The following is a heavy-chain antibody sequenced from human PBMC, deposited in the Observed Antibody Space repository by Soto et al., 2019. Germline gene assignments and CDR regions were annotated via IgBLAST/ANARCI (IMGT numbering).Heavy chain of an antibody. CDR1: GGSISSYY. CDR2: IYYSGST. D-gene: IGHD6-19*01. V-gene: IGHV4-59*01. CDR3: ARYIAVAGPLDY. Sequence: QEKLQESGPGLVKPSETLSLTCTVSGGSISSYYWSWIRQPPGKGLEWIGYIYYSGSTNYNPSLKSRVTISVDTSKNQFSLKLSSVTAADTAVYYCARYIAVAGPLDYWGQGTLVTVSS. J-gene: IGHJ4*02.